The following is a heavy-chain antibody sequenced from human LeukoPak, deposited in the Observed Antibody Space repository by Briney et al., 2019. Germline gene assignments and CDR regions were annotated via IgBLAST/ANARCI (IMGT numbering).Heavy chain of an antibody. Sequence: GGSLRLSCAASGFTFSSYAMSWVRQAPGKGLEWVSAISGSGGSTYYADSVKGRFTISRDNSKNTLYLQMNSLRAEDTAVYYCAGVRADREGYFDYWGQGTLVTVSS. D-gene: IGHD6-19*01. CDR2: ISGSGGST. V-gene: IGHV3-23*01. CDR3: AGVRADREGYFDY. J-gene: IGHJ4*02. CDR1: GFTFSSYA.